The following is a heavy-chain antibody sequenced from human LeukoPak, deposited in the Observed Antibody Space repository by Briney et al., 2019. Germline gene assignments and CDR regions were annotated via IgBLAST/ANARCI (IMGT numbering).Heavy chain of an antibody. J-gene: IGHJ4*02. Sequence: ASVKVSCKASGYTFTSYGISWVRQAPGQGLEWMGWISAYNGNTNYAQKFQGRVTMTRDTSISTAYMELSRLRSDDTAVYYCAGGPVGARIDYWGQGTLVTVSS. D-gene: IGHD1-26*01. V-gene: IGHV1-18*01. CDR1: GYTFTSYG. CDR3: AGGPVGARIDY. CDR2: ISAYNGNT.